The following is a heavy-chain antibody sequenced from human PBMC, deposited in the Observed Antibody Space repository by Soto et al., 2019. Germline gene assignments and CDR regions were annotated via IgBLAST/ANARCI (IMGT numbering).Heavy chain of an antibody. J-gene: IGHJ5*02. CDR3: ARDPSPHPGYWFDP. CDR2: IYHSGST. V-gene: IGHV4-38-2*02. CDR1: GYSISSGYY. Sequence: SETLSLTCAVSGYSISSGYYWGWIRQPPGKGLEWIGSIYHSGSTYYNPSLKSRVTISVDTSKNQFSLKLRSEDTAVYYCARDPSPHPGYWFDPWGQGTLVTVSS.